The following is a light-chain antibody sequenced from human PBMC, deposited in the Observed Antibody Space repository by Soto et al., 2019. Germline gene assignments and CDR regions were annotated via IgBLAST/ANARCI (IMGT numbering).Light chain of an antibody. CDR1: SSDVGSYNR. V-gene: IGLV2-14*01. J-gene: IGLJ1*01. Sequence: QSALTQPASVSGSPRQSITISCTGTSSDVGSYNRVSWYQQHPGKAPKLMIYEVNNRPSGVSNRFSGSKSGNTASLTISGLQAEDEADYYCSSYTSSSTLYVFGTGTKLTVL. CDR3: SSYTSSSTLYV. CDR2: EVN.